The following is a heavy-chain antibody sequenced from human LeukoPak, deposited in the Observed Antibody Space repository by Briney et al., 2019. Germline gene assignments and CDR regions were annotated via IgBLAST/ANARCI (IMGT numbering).Heavy chain of an antibody. Sequence: GGSLRLSCAASGFTFSSYSMNWVRQAPGKGLEWVSYISSSSSTIYYADSVKGRFTISRDNAKNSLYLQMNSLRAEDTAVYYCARDHREIAVAGTSPRGRWLDYWGQGTLVTVSS. CDR1: GFTFSSYS. CDR2: ISSSSSTI. CDR3: ARDHREIAVAGTSPRGRWLDY. J-gene: IGHJ4*02. V-gene: IGHV3-48*01. D-gene: IGHD6-19*01.